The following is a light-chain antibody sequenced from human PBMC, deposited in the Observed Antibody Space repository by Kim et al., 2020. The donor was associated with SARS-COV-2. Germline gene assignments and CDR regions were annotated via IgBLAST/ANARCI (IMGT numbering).Light chain of an antibody. V-gene: IGKV3-15*01. J-gene: IGKJ1*01. CDR2: GAS. Sequence: PGERVTLSCRASQNINTTLAWYQHKPGQAPRLVMHGASARATDVPARFSGSGSGTEFTLSISSLQSEDFALYFCLQYKNLWTFGQGTKVDIK. CDR1: QNINTT. CDR3: LQYKNLWT.